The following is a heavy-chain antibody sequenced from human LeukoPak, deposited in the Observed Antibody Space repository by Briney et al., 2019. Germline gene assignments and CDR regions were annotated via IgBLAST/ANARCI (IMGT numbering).Heavy chain of an antibody. CDR2: ISGSSRYI. V-gene: IGHV3-21*01. J-gene: IGHJ4*02. Sequence: GGSLRLSCAASGFTFSSYTMNWVRRAPGKGLEWVSSISGSSRYIYYADSVKGRFTISRDYSLFLQMNSLRAEDTAVYYCARELVDTSGHYYLDYWGQGTLITVSS. D-gene: IGHD3-22*01. CDR3: ARELVDTSGHYYLDY. CDR1: GFTFSSYT.